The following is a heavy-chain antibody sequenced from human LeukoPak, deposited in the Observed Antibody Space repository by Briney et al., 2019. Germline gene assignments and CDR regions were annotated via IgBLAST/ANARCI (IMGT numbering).Heavy chain of an antibody. CDR1: GFTFSSYA. V-gene: IGHV3-23*01. J-gene: IGHJ3*02. D-gene: IGHD4-17*01. CDR3: AGGHDYGDPPHAFDI. Sequence: PGGSLRLSCAASGFTFSSYAMSWVRQAPRKGLEWVSAISGSGGSTYYADSVKGRFTISRDNSKNTLYLQMNSLRAEDTAVYYCAGGHDYGDPPHAFDIWGQGTMVTVSS. CDR2: ISGSGGST.